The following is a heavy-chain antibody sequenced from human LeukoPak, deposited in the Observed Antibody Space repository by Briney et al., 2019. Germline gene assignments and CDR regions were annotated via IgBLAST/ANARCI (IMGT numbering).Heavy chain of an antibody. CDR1: GGSISSYY. Sequence: PSETLSLTCTVSGGSISSYYWSWIRQPPGKGLEWIGYIYYSGSTNYNPSLKSRVTISVDTSKNQFSLKLSSVTAADTAVYYCARAPGASGYDSPPADFDYWGQGTLVTVSS. J-gene: IGHJ4*02. CDR3: ARAPGASGYDSPPADFDY. D-gene: IGHD5-12*01. V-gene: IGHV4-59*01. CDR2: IYYSGST.